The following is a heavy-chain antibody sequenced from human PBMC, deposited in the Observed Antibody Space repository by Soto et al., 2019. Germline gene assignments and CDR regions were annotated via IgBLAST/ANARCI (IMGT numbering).Heavy chain of an antibody. V-gene: IGHV4-59*12. D-gene: IGHD3-9*01. CDR1: GGSISSYY. CDR3: ARENFDWSLNWFDP. J-gene: IGHJ5*02. Sequence: SETLSLTCTVSGGSISSYYWSWIRQPPGKGLEWIGYIYYSGSTNYNPSLKSRVTISVDTSKNQFSLKLSSVTAADTAVYYCARENFDWSLNWFDPWGQGTLVTASS. CDR2: IYYSGST.